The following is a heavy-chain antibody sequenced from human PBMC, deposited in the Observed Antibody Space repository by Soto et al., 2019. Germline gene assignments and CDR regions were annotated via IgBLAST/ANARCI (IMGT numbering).Heavy chain of an antibody. CDR2: IYSGGST. CDR3: ARRAQQLGRGFDP. J-gene: IGHJ5*02. Sequence: HPGGSLRLSCAASGFTVSSNYMSWVRQAPGKGLEWVSVIYSGGSTYYADSVKGRFTISRDNSKNTLYLQMNSLRAEDTAVYYCARRAQQLGRGFDPWGQGTLVTVSS. V-gene: IGHV3-53*01. D-gene: IGHD6-13*01. CDR1: GFTVSSNY.